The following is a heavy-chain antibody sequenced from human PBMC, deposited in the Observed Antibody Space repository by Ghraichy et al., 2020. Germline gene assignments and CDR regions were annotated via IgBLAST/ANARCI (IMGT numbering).Heavy chain of an antibody. D-gene: IGHD3-9*01. J-gene: IGHJ4*02. CDR2: IYYSGST. Sequence: SQTLSLTCAVSGGSISSISYYWGWIRQPPGKGLEWIGNIYYSGSTYYNASLKSRVTISIDTSKNQFSLKLSSVTAADTAIYYCARLEYYDILAGYYFPSYFDHWGQGTLVTVSS. CDR1: GGSISSISYY. CDR3: ARLEYYDILAGYYFPSYFDH. V-gene: IGHV4-39*01.